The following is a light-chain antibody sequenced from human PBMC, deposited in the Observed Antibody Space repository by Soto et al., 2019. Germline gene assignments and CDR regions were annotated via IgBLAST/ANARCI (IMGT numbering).Light chain of an antibody. CDR1: QSVSSSY. J-gene: IGKJ4*02. CDR2: GPS. V-gene: IGKV3-15*01. CDR3: QQDTYWPLP. Sequence: THSLGDLSFTTSERATLSCRASQSVSSSYLAWYQQKPGQAPRPLIYGPSTRATVIPARCSGSGSGKESTLTSSILPSEDVTCYCLQQDTYWPLPFGGGAKV.